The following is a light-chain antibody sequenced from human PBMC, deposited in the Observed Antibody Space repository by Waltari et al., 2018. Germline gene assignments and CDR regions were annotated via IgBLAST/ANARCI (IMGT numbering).Light chain of an antibody. CDR2: RND. V-gene: IGLV1-47*01. CDR3: AAWDDSLSASL. Sequence: QTVLTQPPSVSGTPGQRVTLSCSGSRFNIGGNYVYRFQQLPGTAPKLLIYRNDGRPSGVPDRISGSKSGTSASLAISGLRSEDEAHYYCAAWDDSLSASLFGGGTKLTVL. J-gene: IGLJ3*02. CDR1: RFNIGGNY.